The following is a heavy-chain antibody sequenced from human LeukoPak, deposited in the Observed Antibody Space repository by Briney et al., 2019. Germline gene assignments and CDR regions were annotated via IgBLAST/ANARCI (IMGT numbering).Heavy chain of an antibody. J-gene: IGHJ6*04. D-gene: IGHD6-25*01. CDR3: THPAYYYNVDV. CDR1: GLTFSVSA. V-gene: IGHV3-73*01. Sequence: QPGGSLKLSCSASGLTFSVSAIHWVRQASGKGLEWVGRIKTKADNYATAYAASVKGRFTISRDDSTNTAYLQMNSLKTEDTAVYYCTHPAYYYNVDVRGKGTTVTVSS. CDR2: IKTKADNYAT.